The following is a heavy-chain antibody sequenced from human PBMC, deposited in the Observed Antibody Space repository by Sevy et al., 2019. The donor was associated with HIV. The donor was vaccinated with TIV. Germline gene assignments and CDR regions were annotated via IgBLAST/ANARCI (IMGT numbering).Heavy chain of an antibody. CDR3: ARDFIAVAGYYYYYMDV. D-gene: IGHD6-19*01. J-gene: IGHJ6*03. CDR2: INHSGST. Sequence: SETLSLTCAVYGGSFSGYYWSWIRQPPGKGLEWIGEINHSGSTNYNPSLKSRVTISVDTSKNQFSLKLSSVTAADTAVYYCARDFIAVAGYYYYYMDVWGKGTTVTVSS. V-gene: IGHV4-34*01. CDR1: GGSFSGYY.